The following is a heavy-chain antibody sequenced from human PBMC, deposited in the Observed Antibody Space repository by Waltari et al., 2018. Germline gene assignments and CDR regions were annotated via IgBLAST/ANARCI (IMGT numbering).Heavy chain of an antibody. Sequence: QVQLVQSGAEVKKPGASVKVSCKASGYTFTGYYLHWVRQAPGQGLEWMGRINPNSGGTNYAQKFQGRVTMTRDTSISTAYMELSRLRSDDTAVYYCARLTLHYYDSSGYYFDYWGQGTLVTVSS. D-gene: IGHD3-22*01. CDR3: ARLTLHYYDSSGYYFDY. CDR2: INPNSGGT. V-gene: IGHV1-2*06. CDR1: GYTFTGYY. J-gene: IGHJ4*02.